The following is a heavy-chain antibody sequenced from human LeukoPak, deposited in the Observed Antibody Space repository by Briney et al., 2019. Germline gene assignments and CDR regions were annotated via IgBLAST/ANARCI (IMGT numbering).Heavy chain of an antibody. Sequence: SVKVSCKASGGTFSSYAISWVRQAPGQGLEWMGGIIPIFGTANYAQKLQGRVTMTTDTSTSTAYMELRSLRSDDTAVYYCARGYYDILTGYYPFDCWGQGTLVTVSS. D-gene: IGHD3-9*01. V-gene: IGHV1-69*05. CDR2: IIPIFGTA. CDR3: ARGYYDILTGYYPFDC. CDR1: GGTFSSYA. J-gene: IGHJ4*02.